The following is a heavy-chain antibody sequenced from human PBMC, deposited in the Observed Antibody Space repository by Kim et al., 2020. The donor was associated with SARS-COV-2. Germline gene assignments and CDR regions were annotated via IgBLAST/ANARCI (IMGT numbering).Heavy chain of an antibody. V-gene: IGHV4-38-2*02. CDR2: IYHSGST. CDR3: ARDFKDGTGYFQH. Sequence: SETLSLTCTVSGYSISSGYYWGWIRQPPGKGLEWIGSIYHSGSTYYNPSLKSRVTISVDTSKNQFSLKLSSVTAADTAVYYCARDFKDGTGYFQHWGQGTLVTVSS. J-gene: IGHJ1*01. CDR1: GYSISSGYY. D-gene: IGHD1-1*01.